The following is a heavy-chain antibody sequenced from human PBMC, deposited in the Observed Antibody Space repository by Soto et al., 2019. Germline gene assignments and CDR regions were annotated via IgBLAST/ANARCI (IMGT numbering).Heavy chain of an antibody. V-gene: IGHV3-48*01. J-gene: IGHJ6*03. Sequence: EVQLVEYGGGLVQPGGSLRLYCAASGLTFGSYSMNWVRQARGKGLAWVSFILSSSGVIYYADSVKGRFTISRDNAKNSLYLQMNSLRAEDTAVYYWARDLRAPLVATAMPYYMDVWGKGTTVTVSS. CDR2: ILSSSGVI. CDR1: GLTFGSYS. CDR3: ARDLRAPLVATAMPYYMDV. D-gene: IGHD2-21*02.